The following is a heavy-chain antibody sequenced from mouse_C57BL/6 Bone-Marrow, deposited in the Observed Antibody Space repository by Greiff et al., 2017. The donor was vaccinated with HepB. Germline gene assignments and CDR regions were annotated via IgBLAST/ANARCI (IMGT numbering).Heavy chain of an antibody. D-gene: IGHD2-3*01. CDR1: GYTFTDYE. CDR2: IDPETGGT. Sequence: QVQLKQSGAELVRPGASVTLSCKASGYTFTDYEMHWVKQTPVHGLEWIGAIDPETGGTAYNQKFKGKAILTADKSSSTAYMELRSLTSEDSAVYYCTRNIYDGYLYPYYAIDYWGQGTSVTVSS. CDR3: TRNIYDGYLYPYYAIDY. J-gene: IGHJ4*01. V-gene: IGHV1-15*01.